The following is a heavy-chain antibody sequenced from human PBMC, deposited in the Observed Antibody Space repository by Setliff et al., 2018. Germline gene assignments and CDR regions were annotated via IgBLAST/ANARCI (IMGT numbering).Heavy chain of an antibody. D-gene: IGHD2-21*02. CDR2: IYLGDSDT. CDR3: VRPQVVTAHYWYFDL. Sequence: PGESLTISCKGSGYSFTTYWIGWVRQMPGKGLECMGIIYLGDSDTRYSPSFQGQVTISADKSISTAYPQWSSLKASDTAMYYCVRPQVVTAHYWYFDLWGRGTLVTVSS. V-gene: IGHV5-51*01. CDR1: GYSFTTYW. J-gene: IGHJ2*01.